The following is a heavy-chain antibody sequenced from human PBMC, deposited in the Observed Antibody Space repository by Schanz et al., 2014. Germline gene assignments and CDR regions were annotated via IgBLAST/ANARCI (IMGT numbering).Heavy chain of an antibody. CDR2: IGGSGDST. Sequence: EVHLLESGGGLVQPGGSLRLSCAASGFTFSNHALSWVRQAPGKGLEWVSGIGGSGDSTHYADSVKGRFIISRDNSKNTLYLQVNSLRAEDTAVYYCAKVAPAATYLDSWGLGTLVIVSS. V-gene: IGHV3-23*01. J-gene: IGHJ4*02. CDR3: AKVAPAATYLDS. D-gene: IGHD2-2*01. CDR1: GFTFSNHA.